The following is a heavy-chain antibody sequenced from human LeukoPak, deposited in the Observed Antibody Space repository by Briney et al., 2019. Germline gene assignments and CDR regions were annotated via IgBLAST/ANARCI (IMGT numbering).Heavy chain of an antibody. CDR1: DGSISSHY. D-gene: IGHD1-26*01. CDR3: ARGEWELPEGFDY. CDR2: IYYSGST. V-gene: IGHV4-59*11. J-gene: IGHJ4*02. Sequence: SETLSLTCTVSDGSISSHYWSWIRQPPGKGLEWIGYIYYSGSTNYNPSLKNRVTISVDTSNNQFALKLSSVTAADTAVYYCARGEWELPEGFDYWGQGTLVTVSS.